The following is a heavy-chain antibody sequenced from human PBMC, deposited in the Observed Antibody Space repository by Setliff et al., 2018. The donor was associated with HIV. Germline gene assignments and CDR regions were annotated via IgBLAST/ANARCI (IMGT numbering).Heavy chain of an antibody. D-gene: IGHD7-27*01. V-gene: IGHV4-34*01. CDR3: ARGPLTVDRFFDH. Sequence: PSETLSLTCAVYGGSFSGYYWSFIRQPPGKGLEWIGEINHVGSTHYNPSLKSRVIISVETSKNQFSLHLNSVTAADTAVYYCARGPLTVDRFFDHWGQGTLVTVSS. J-gene: IGHJ4*02. CDR1: GGSFSGYY. CDR2: INHVGST.